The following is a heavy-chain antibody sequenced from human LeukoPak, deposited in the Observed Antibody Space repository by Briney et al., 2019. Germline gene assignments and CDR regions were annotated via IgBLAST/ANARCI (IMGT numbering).Heavy chain of an antibody. CDR2: TWWDESNK. D-gene: IGHD3-22*01. Sequence: GGSLRLSCTASGFTFSTHGMQWARQAPGKGLEWVAGTWWDESNKYYADSVKGRFTISRDNSKNTLYLQMNSLRAEDTAVYFCAKRGVVIRVILVGFHKEAYYFDSWGQGALVTVSS. J-gene: IGHJ4*02. CDR1: GFTFSTHG. CDR3: AKRGVVIRVILVGFHKEAYYFDS. V-gene: IGHV3-33*06.